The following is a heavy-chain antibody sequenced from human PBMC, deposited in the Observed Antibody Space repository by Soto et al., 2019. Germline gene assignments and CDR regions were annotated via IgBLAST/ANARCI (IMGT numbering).Heavy chain of an antibody. CDR3: GRDLGDGYNFDY. J-gene: IGHJ4*02. CDR2: LYYTGST. V-gene: IGHV4-59*01. Sequence: SETLSLTCTVSGGSISSYYWSWIRQPPGKGLEFIGYLYYTGSTNYNPSFKSRVTISLDTSKNQFSLKLSSVTAADTAVYYCGRDLGDGYNFDYWGQGTLVT. D-gene: IGHD5-12*01. CDR1: GGSISSYY.